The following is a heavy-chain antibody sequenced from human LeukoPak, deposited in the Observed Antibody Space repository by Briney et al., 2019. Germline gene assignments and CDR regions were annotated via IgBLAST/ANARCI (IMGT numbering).Heavy chain of an antibody. CDR1: GFTFSSYA. CDR2: ISGSGGST. D-gene: IGHD6-13*01. V-gene: IGHV3-23*01. J-gene: IGHJ6*02. Sequence: GGSLRLSCAASGFTFSSYAMGWVRQAPGKGLEWVSAISGSGGSTYYADSVKGRFTISRDNSKNTLYLQMNSLRAEDTAVYYCAKAPRAAAGTYNGMDVWGQGTTVTVSS. CDR3: AKAPRAAAGTYNGMDV.